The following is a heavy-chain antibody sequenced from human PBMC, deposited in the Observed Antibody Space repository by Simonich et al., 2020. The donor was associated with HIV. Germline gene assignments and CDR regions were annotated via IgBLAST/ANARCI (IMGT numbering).Heavy chain of an antibody. CDR1: GFTFSSYA. J-gene: IGHJ4*02. CDR2: ISYDGSNK. Sequence: QVQLVESGGGAVQPGRSLRLSCAASGFTFSSYAMHWVRQAPGKGLEWVAVISYDGSNKYYADSVKGRFTISIDNSKNTLYLQMNSLRAEDTAVYYCASGGSISSVWADDYWGQGTLVTVSS. CDR3: ASGGSISSVWADDY. V-gene: IGHV3-30*07. D-gene: IGHD3-16*01.